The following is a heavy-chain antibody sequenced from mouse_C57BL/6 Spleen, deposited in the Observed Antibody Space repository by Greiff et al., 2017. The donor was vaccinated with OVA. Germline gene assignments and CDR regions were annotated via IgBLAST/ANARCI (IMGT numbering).Heavy chain of an antibody. CDR3: ARHGNYYGSSGYAMDY. V-gene: IGHV2-6-1*01. Sequence: QVQLQQSGPGLVAPSQSLSITCTVSGFSLTSYGVHWVRQPPGKGLEWLVVIWSDGSTTYNSALKSRLSISKDNSKSQVFLKMNSLQTDDTAMYYCARHGNYYGSSGYAMDYWGQGTSVTVSS. CDR1: GFSLTSYG. CDR2: IWSDGST. D-gene: IGHD1-1*01. J-gene: IGHJ4*01.